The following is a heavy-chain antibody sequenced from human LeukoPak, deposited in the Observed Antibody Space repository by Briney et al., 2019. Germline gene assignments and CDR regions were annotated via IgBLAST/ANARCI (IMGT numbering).Heavy chain of an antibody. CDR1: GFSFNSYG. CDR2: ISGSGGTT. CDR3: AKGSKNWYSGRLGEFDY. J-gene: IGHJ4*02. V-gene: IGHV3-23*01. Sequence: GGSLRLSCAASGFSFNSYGMSWVRRAPGKGLEWVSGISGSGGTTYYADSVKGRFTMSRDNSNNTLYLQMNSLKAEDTAVYYCAKGSKNWYSGRLGEFDYWGQGTLVTVSS. D-gene: IGHD1-26*01.